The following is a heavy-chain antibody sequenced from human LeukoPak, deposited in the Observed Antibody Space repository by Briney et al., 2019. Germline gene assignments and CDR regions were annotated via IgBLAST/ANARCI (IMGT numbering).Heavy chain of an antibody. V-gene: IGHV4-4*07. J-gene: IGHJ5*02. Sequence: SETLSLTCTVSGVSISTYHWTWIRQPAGKGLEWIGRISGSGNTIYNPSLKSRVTMSLDMSNNHFSLKMSSVTAADTAVYYCARDRGSDGSDQLDPWGQGILVSVSS. CDR2: ISGSGNT. CDR3: ARDRGSDGSDQLDP. CDR1: GVSISTYH. D-gene: IGHD3-10*01.